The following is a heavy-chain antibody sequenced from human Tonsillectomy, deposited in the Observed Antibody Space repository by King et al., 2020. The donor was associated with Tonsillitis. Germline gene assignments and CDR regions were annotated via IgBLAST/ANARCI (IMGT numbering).Heavy chain of an antibody. D-gene: IGHD2-15*01. V-gene: IGHV4-39*01. CDR1: GGSISSSSYY. J-gene: IGHJ1*01. Sequence: QLQESGPGLVKPSETLSLTCTVSGGSISSSSYYWGWIRQPPGKGLEWIGSIYYSGSTYYNPSLKSRVTISADTSQNQLSLKLISVTAADTAVYYCARPGYCSGGSCYFQHWGQGTLVTVSS. CDR2: IYYSGST. CDR3: ARPGYCSGGSCYFQH.